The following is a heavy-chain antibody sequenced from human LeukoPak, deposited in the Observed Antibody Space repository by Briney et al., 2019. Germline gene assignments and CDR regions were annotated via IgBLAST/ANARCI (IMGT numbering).Heavy chain of an antibody. D-gene: IGHD3-10*01. CDR2: ISGSSSTI. Sequence: GGSLRLSCAASGFTFSSYSMNWVRQAPGKGLEWVSYISGSSSTIYYADSVKGRFTISRDNAKNSLYPQMNSLRAEDTAVYYCARKSYGSGNYYVDYWGQGTLVTVSS. V-gene: IGHV3-48*04. CDR3: ARKSYGSGNYYVDY. CDR1: GFTFSSYS. J-gene: IGHJ4*02.